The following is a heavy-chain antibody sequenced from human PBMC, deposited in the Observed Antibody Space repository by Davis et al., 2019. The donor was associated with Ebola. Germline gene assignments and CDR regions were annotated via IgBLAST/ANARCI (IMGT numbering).Heavy chain of an antibody. V-gene: IGHV1-18*04. CDR1: DYTFTSYG. D-gene: IGHD1-1*01. Sequence: ASVKVSCKASDYTFTSYGITWVRQAPGQGLEWMGWINPHNGNTNYAQNVQGRVTMTTDTSTSTAYMEVGILRSDDTAVYYCARAQFPTTSDHWGQGTLVTVSS. CDR2: INPHNGNT. CDR3: ARAQFPTTSDH. J-gene: IGHJ4*02.